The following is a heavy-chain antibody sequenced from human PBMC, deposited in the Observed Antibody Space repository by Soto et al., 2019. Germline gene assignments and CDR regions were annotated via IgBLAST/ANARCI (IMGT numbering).Heavy chain of an antibody. CDR1: GYTLTELS. D-gene: IGHD1-26*01. Sequence: ASVKVSCKVSGYTLTELSMHWVRQAPGKGLEWMGGFDPEDGETIYAQKFQGRVTMTKDTSTDTAYMELSSLRSEDTAMYYCATPLRELPFDYWGQGTLVTVSS. J-gene: IGHJ4*02. V-gene: IGHV1-24*01. CDR3: ATPLRELPFDY. CDR2: FDPEDGET.